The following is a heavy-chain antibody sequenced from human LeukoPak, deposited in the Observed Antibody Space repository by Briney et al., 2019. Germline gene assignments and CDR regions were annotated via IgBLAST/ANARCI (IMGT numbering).Heavy chain of an antibody. V-gene: IGHV4-34*01. Sequence: SETLSLTCSVYGGSFSGYYWSWIRQPPGKGLEWIGEVHHNGSTNYNPSLKSRVTISVDTSKNQFSLKLSSVTAADTAIYYCARDPTYDFWSGFHSFDIWGQGTMVTVSS. CDR3: ARDPTYDFWSGFHSFDI. J-gene: IGHJ3*02. D-gene: IGHD3-3*01. CDR1: GGSFSGYY. CDR2: VHHNGST.